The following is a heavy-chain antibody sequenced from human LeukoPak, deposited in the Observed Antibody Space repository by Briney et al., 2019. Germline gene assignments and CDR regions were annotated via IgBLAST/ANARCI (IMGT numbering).Heavy chain of an antibody. Sequence: GGSLRLSCAASVFTFSSYSMNWVRQAPGKGLEWVSSISSSSSYIYYTDSVKGRFTISRDNAKNSLYLQMNSLRDEDTAVYYCARAAAPHFDWLLSTNYSMDVWGKGTTVTVSS. D-gene: IGHD3-9*01. V-gene: IGHV3-21*01. CDR1: VFTFSSYS. CDR2: ISSSSSYI. CDR3: ARAAAPHFDWLLSTNYSMDV. J-gene: IGHJ6*03.